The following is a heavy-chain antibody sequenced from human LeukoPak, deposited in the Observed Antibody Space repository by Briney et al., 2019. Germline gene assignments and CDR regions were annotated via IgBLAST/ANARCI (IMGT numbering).Heavy chain of an antibody. Sequence: GGSLRLSCAASGFTFSDCYMRWIRQAPGEGLEWVSYIRSSGSTILYAVSVKGRFNIFRDDAKNSLYLQMNSLRAEDTAVYYCARWGSMVGATFLDYWGGGPLVSVPS. CDR2: IRSSGSTI. CDR3: ARWGSMVGATFLDY. D-gene: IGHD1-26*01. V-gene: IGHV3-11*01. J-gene: IGHJ4*02. CDR1: GFTFSDCY.